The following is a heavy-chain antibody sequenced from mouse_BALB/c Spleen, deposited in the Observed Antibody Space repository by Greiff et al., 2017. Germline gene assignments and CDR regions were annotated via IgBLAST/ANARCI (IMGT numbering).Heavy chain of an antibody. V-gene: IGHV1S137*01. J-gene: IGHJ4*01. CDR3: AKGRGYAMDY. CDR2: ISTYYGDA. Sequence: QVQLQQSGAELVRPGVSVKISCKGSGYTFTDYAMHWVKQSHAKSLEWIGVISTYYGDASYNQKFKGKATMTVDKSSSTAYMELARLTSEDSAIYYCAKGRGYAMDYWGQGTSVTVSS. CDR1: GYTFTDYA.